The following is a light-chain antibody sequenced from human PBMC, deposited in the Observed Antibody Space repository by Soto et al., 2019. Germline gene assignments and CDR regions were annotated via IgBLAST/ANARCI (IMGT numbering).Light chain of an antibody. CDR1: QSIANF. CDR3: QQYEDLPLT. CDR2: DAS. Sequence: DVQMTQSPSSLSASVGDRVIITCKANQSIANFLNWFQHKPGEAPKLLISDASHLELGVPSRFSGSRSGTDFVLDISNLQSEDVATYFCQQYEDLPLTFGGGTKVQI. V-gene: IGKV1-33*01. J-gene: IGKJ4*01.